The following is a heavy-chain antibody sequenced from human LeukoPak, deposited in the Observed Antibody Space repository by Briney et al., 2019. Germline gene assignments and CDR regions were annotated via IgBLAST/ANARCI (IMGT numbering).Heavy chain of an antibody. Sequence: GGSLRLSCAASGFTFSNYGMSWVRQAPGKGLEWVSSFSGRCGTTFCADHVKRRFTISRHNSKNTLYLQMNSLRAEDTAVYYCAQGRVSSNGSTFNDYWGQGPLVTVSS. J-gene: IGHJ4*02. V-gene: IGHV3-23*01. CDR2: FSGRCGTT. CDR3: AQGRVSSNGSTFNDY. D-gene: IGHD3-22*01. CDR1: GFTFSNYG.